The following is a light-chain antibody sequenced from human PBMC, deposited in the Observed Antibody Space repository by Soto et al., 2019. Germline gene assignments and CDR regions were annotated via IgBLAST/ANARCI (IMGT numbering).Light chain of an antibody. Sequence: DIQMTPSPFSMSATVGDRVTITCQASQNMNNYLNWYQQKPGRAPKLLIYDASNLEAGVTSRFRGSGSGSAFTFTISRLQPEDIATYYCQQYENLPTFGQGTRLEIK. CDR3: QQYENLPT. CDR2: DAS. J-gene: IGKJ5*01. V-gene: IGKV1-33*01. CDR1: QNMNNY.